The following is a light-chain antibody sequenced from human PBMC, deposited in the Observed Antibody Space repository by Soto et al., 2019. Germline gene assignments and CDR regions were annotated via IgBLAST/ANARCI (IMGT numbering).Light chain of an antibody. V-gene: IGKV1-8*01. Sequence: AIRMTQSPSSLSASTGDRVTITCRAIQGISSYLAWYQQKPGKAPKLLIYAASTLQSGVPSRFSGSGSGKDFTLTISCLQSEDFAPYYCQQYYSYPPLTFGGGTKVDIK. CDR2: AAS. CDR3: QQYYSYPPLT. CDR1: QGISSY. J-gene: IGKJ4*01.